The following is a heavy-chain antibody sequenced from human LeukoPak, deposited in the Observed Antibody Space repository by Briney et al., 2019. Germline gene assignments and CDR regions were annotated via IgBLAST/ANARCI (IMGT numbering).Heavy chain of an antibody. CDR1: GFTFSSYG. CDR2: ISGSGGST. Sequence: GGTLRLSCAASGFTFSSYGMSWVRQAPGKGLEWVSAISGSGGSTYYADSVKGRFTISRDNSKNTLYLQMNSLRAEDTAVYYCAKVSVGATHFDYWGQGTLVTASS. D-gene: IGHD1-26*01. CDR3: AKVSVGATHFDY. V-gene: IGHV3-23*01. J-gene: IGHJ4*02.